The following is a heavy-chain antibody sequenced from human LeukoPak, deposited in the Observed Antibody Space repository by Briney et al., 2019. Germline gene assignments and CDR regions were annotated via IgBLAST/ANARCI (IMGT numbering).Heavy chain of an antibody. CDR1: GFTFSSYS. CDR3: ASTGGSSWYYYYYMDV. V-gene: IGHV3-21*01. Sequence: GGSLRLSCAASGFTFSSYSMNWVRQAPGKGLEWVSSISSSSSYIYYADSVKGRFTISRDNAKNSLYLRMNSLRAEDTAVYYCASTGGSSWYYYYYMDVWAKGPRSPSP. CDR2: ISSSSSYI. D-gene: IGHD6-13*01. J-gene: IGHJ6*03.